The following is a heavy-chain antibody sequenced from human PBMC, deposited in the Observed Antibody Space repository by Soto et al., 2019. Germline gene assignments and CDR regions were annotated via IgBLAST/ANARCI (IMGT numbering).Heavy chain of an antibody. J-gene: IGHJ1*01. CDR2: MNPNSGNT. V-gene: IGHV1-8*01. CDR1: GYTFTSYD. D-gene: IGHD6-13*01. CDR3: ARVPHIAAAGTAYYFQH. Sequence: GASVKVSCKASGYTFTSYDINWVRHATGQGLEWMGWMNPNSGNTGYAQKFQGRVTMTRNTSISTAYMELSSLRSEDTAVYYCARVPHIAAAGTAYYFQHWGQGTLVTVSS.